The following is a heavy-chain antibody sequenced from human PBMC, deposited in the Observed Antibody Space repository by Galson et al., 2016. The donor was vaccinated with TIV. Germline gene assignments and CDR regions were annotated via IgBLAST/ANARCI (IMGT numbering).Heavy chain of an antibody. V-gene: IGHV1-2*02. Sequence: CKASGYTFTGYYMHWVRQAPGQGLEWMGWINPDSGDTNYSQKFQGRVTMTRDTSINTAYMELSNLKSDDTAVYYCARDPSPVTTSPFDIWGQGTMVTVSS. CDR1: GYTFTGYY. D-gene: IGHD4-17*01. J-gene: IGHJ3*02. CDR3: ARDPSPVTTSPFDI. CDR2: INPDSGDT.